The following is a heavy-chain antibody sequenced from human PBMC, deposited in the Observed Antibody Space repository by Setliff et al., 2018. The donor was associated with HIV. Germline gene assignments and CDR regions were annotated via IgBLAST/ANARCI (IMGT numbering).Heavy chain of an antibody. Sequence: LSLTCTVSGDSISGHYWSWIRQPPGKGLEWIGCISHSGNTNFNPSLNSRVTISLDTSKNQFSLRLTSLTAADTAIYYCARSTVGAGASFPWGRGTLVTVSS. CDR1: GDSISGHY. V-gene: IGHV4-59*11. CDR2: ISHSGNT. J-gene: IGHJ5*02. CDR3: ARSTVGAGASFP. D-gene: IGHD1-26*01.